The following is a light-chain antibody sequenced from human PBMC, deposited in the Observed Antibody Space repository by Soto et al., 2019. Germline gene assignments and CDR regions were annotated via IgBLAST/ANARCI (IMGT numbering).Light chain of an antibody. V-gene: IGKV3-15*01. CDR2: DAS. J-gene: IGKJ1*01. Sequence: VMTHSPATLSVSPGERSTISCRASQSVSSNLAWYQQKHGQAPRLLIYDASTRATGIPARFSGSGSGTEFTLTISSLQSEDLAVYYCQQYDDWPETFGQGTKV. CDR1: QSVSSN. CDR3: QQYDDWPET.